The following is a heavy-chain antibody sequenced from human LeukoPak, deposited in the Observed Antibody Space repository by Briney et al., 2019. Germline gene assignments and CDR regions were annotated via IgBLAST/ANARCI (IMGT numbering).Heavy chain of an antibody. CDR2: IKPDGSEK. J-gene: IGHJ5*02. D-gene: IGHD4-11*01. CDR1: GFTFSDYW. CDR3: ARARLPNNWFDP. Sequence: GGSLRLSCAASGFTFSDYWMTWVRQAPGKGLEWVANIKPDGSEKYYVDSVKGRFTISRDNAKNSLYLQMNSLRAEDTAVYYCARARLPNNWFDPWGQGTLVTVSS. V-gene: IGHV3-7*01.